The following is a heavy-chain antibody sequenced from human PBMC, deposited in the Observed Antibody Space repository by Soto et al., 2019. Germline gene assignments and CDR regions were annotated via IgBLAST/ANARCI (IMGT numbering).Heavy chain of an antibody. V-gene: IGHV3-30-3*01. CDR3: ARDREGYSGFDYPAY. CDR1: GLTFSRYA. D-gene: IGHD5-12*01. Sequence: QVQLVESGGGVVQPGRSLRLSCAASGLTFSRYAMHWVRQAPGKGLECVAIISYGGSNKYYADSVRGRFTISRDNSNNTLYLQMNSLRAEDTAVYYCARDREGYSGFDYPAYWGQGTLVTVSS. CDR2: ISYGGSNK. J-gene: IGHJ4*02.